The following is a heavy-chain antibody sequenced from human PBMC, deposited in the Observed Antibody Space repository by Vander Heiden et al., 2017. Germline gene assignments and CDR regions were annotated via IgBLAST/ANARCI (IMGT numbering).Heavy chain of an antibody. CDR3: ARGIGDYSPRASDYFDY. D-gene: IGHD4-17*01. CDR1: GFTFSDHY. CDR2: TRNKANSYTT. J-gene: IGHJ4*02. V-gene: IGHV3-72*01. Sequence: EVQLVESGGGLVQPGGSLRLSCAASGFTFSDHYLDWVRQAPGKGLEWVGRTRNKANSYTTEYAASVKGRFTISRDDSKNSLYLQMNSLKTEDTAVYYCARGIGDYSPRASDYFDYWGQGTLVTVSS.